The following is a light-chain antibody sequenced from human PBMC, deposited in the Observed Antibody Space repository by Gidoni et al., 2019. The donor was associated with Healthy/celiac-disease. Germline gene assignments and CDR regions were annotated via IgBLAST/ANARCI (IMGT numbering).Light chain of an antibody. V-gene: IGLV8-61*01. CDR1: SGSVSTSYY. J-gene: IGLJ2*01. CDR3: VLYMGSYVV. Sequence: QTVVTQEPSFSVSPGGTVTLTCGLSSGSVSTSYYPSWYQQTPGQAPRTLIYSTNTRSAVVPDRFSGSILGNKAALTITGAQADDESDYYCVLYMGSYVVFGGGTKLTVL. CDR2: STN.